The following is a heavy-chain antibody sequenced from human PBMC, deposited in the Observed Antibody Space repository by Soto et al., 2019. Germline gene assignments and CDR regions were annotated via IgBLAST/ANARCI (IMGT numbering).Heavy chain of an antibody. D-gene: IGHD1-26*01. CDR2: IIPIFGTA. CDR3: ARANGRGVIVGATAFDY. V-gene: IGHV1-69*01. Sequence: QVQLVQTGAEVKKPGSSVKVSCKASGGTFSSYAISWVRQAPGQGLEWMGGIIPIFGTANYAQKFQGRVTITADESTSTGYMELGSLRSEDTAVYYCARANGRGVIVGATAFDYWGQGTLVTVSS. J-gene: IGHJ4*02. CDR1: GGTFSSYA.